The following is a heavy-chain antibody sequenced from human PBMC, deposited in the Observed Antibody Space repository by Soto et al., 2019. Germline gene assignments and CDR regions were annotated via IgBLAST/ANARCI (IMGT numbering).Heavy chain of an antibody. J-gene: IGHJ6*02. CDR2: INQDGSEK. V-gene: IGHV3-7*01. CDR3: AGGNALDV. CDR1: SFTFSTYW. Sequence: GGSLRLSCAASSFTFSTYWMTWVRQATGKGLEWVANINQDGSEKYYMASVKGRFTLSRDNAKNSLYLQMTSLRAEDTAVYYCAGGNALDVWGQGTTVTVSS.